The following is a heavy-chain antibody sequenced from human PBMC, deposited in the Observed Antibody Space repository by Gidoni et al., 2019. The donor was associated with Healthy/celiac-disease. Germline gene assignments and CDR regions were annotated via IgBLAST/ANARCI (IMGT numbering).Heavy chain of an antibody. J-gene: IGHJ4*02. CDR3: TTGGSCSSTSCYDY. CDR1: GFTFSNAW. V-gene: IGHV3-15*01. CDR2: IKSKTDGGTT. D-gene: IGHD2-2*01. Sequence: EVQLVESGGGLVKPGGSLRLSCAASGFTFSNAWMGWVRQAPVKGLEWVGRIKSKTDGGTTDYAEPVKGRFTISRDDSKNTLYLQMNSLKTEDTAVYYCTTGGSCSSTSCYDYWGQGTLVTVSS.